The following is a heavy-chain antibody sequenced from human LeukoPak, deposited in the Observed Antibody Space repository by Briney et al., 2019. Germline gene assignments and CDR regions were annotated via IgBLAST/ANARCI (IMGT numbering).Heavy chain of an antibody. D-gene: IGHD5-24*01. CDR2: ISISGAST. CDR3: AKSRDGYNILDY. J-gene: IGHJ4*02. V-gene: IGHV3-23*01. CDR1: GFTFSSYA. Sequence: PGGSLRLSCTASGFTFSSYAMTWVRQAPGKGLEWVSGISISGASTYYADSVKGRFTISRDNSKNTLYLQMNSLRAEDTAVYYCAKSRDGYNILDYWGQGTLVTVSS.